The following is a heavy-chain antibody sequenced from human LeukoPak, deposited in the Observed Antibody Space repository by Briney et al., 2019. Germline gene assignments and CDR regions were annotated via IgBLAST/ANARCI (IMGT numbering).Heavy chain of an antibody. Sequence: SETLSLTCTVSGGSISSYYWSWIRQPPGKGLEWIGYIYYSGSTNYNPSLKSRVTISVDTSKNQFSLKLSSVTAADTAVYYCAREEHYYDSSGYHLWGQGTLVTVSS. V-gene: IGHV4-59*12. CDR1: GGSISSYY. J-gene: IGHJ4*02. CDR2: IYYSGST. D-gene: IGHD3-22*01. CDR3: AREEHYYDSSGYHL.